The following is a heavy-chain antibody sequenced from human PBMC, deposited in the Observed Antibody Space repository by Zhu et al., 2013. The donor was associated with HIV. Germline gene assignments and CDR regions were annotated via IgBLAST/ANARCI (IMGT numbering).Heavy chain of an antibody. J-gene: IGHJ4*02. CDR2: VDPEDGET. CDR1: GYTFTDYY. Sequence: EVHLVQSGAEVKKPGATVKISCKVSGYTFTDYYMHWVQQAPGKGLEWMGLVDPEDGETIYAEKFQGRVTMTTDRFTRTAYMELRSLTSDDTAVYFCARGPPPGGDYLYYWGQGTLVIVSS. CDR3: ARGPPPGGDYLYY. V-gene: IGHV1-69-2*01. D-gene: IGHD4-17*01.